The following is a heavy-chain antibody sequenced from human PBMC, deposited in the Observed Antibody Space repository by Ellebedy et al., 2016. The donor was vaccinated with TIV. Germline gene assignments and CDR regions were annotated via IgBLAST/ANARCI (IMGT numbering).Heavy chain of an antibody. D-gene: IGHD1-14*01. CDR1: AYSFINYW. J-gene: IGHJ4*02. Sequence: GESLKISCQGSAYSFINYWIGWVRQMPGRGLEWMGIIHLSDSDTRYSPSFQGQVTISADRSVTTAYLHFNSLKPSDTAVYYCAKLGHRATPDDSWGQGTLVTVSS. V-gene: IGHV5-51*01. CDR3: AKLGHRATPDDS. CDR2: IHLSDSDT.